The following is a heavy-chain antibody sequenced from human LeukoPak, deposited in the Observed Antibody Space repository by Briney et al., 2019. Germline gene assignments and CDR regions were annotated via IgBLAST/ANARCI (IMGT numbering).Heavy chain of an antibody. V-gene: IGHV1-2*02. J-gene: IGHJ5*02. CDR1: GYTFTGYY. CDR2: INPNSGGT. CDR3: ARESGEWLVEVGWFDP. D-gene: IGHD6-19*01. Sequence: GASVKVSCKASGYTFTGYYMHWVRQAPGQGLEWMGWINPNSGGTNYAQKFQGRVTMTRDTSISTAYMELRSLRSDDTAVYYCARESGEWLVEVGWFDPWGQGTLVTVSS.